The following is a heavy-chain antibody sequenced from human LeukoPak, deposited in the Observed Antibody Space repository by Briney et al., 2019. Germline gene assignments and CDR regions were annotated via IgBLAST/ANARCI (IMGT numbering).Heavy chain of an antibody. V-gene: IGHV1-18*01. CDR3: ARDFLPLVPAAVPIWFDP. Sequence: ASVKVSCKAPGYTFTSYGISWVRQAPGQGLEWMGWISAYNGNTNYAQKLQGRVTMTTDTSTSTAYMELRSLRSDDTAVYYCARDFLPLVPAAVPIWFDPWGQGTLVTVSS. J-gene: IGHJ5*02. CDR1: GYTFTSYG. D-gene: IGHD2-2*01. CDR2: ISAYNGNT.